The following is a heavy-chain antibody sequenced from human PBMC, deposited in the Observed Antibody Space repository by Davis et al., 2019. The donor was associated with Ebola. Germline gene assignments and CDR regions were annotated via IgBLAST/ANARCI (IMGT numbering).Heavy chain of an antibody. V-gene: IGHV4-30-2*01. D-gene: IGHD3-10*01. Sequence: PSETLSLTCAVSGGSINSGGYSWSWIRQPPGKGLEWIGYIYHSGITYYNPSLKSRVTISVDMSKNQFSLKLTSVTAADTAVYYCARNNSGIPFDSWGQGTLVMVSS. J-gene: IGHJ4*02. CDR2: IYHSGIT. CDR3: ARNNSGIPFDS. CDR1: GGSINSGGYS.